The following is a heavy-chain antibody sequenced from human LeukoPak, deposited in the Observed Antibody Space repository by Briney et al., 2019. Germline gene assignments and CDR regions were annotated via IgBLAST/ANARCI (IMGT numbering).Heavy chain of an antibody. V-gene: IGHV3-23*01. CDR3: AKDPRYSSSWRNWFDP. CDR1: GFTFSSYA. D-gene: IGHD6-13*01. Sequence: PGGSLRLSCAASGFTFSSYAMSWVRQAPGKGLEWVSAITGSGGSTFYADSVKGRFTISRDNSKNTLYLQMNSLRAEDTAVYYCAKDPRYSSSWRNWFDPWGQGTLVTVSS. J-gene: IGHJ5*02. CDR2: ITGSGGST.